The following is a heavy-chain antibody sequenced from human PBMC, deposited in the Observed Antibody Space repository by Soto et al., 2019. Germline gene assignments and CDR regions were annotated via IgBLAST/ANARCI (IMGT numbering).Heavy chain of an antibody. Sequence: QPGGSLRLSCEASGFIFSSYAMNWVRQAPGKGLQWVSSITGSSDYTSYIASVKGRFTISRDNSKNTLYLQMNSLRAEDTAVYSCAKGGLLPRANRWFWGQGTLVTVSS. D-gene: IGHD2-2*01. V-gene: IGHV3-23*01. CDR3: AKGGLLPRANRWF. CDR1: GFIFSSYA. CDR2: ITGSSDYT. J-gene: IGHJ4*02.